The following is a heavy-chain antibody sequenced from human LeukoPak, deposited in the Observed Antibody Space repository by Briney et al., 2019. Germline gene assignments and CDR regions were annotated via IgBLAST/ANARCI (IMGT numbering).Heavy chain of an antibody. J-gene: IGHJ4*02. D-gene: IGHD6-13*01. CDR2: IYYSRST. CDR3: ARQKAAAAPKDY. CDR1: GGSISSYY. V-gene: IGHV4-59*08. Sequence: PSETLSLTCTVSGGSISSYYWSWIRQPPGKGLEWIGYIYYSRSTNYNPSLKSRVTISLDTSKNHFSLKLSSVTAADTAVYYCARQKAAAAPKDYWGQGTLVTVSS.